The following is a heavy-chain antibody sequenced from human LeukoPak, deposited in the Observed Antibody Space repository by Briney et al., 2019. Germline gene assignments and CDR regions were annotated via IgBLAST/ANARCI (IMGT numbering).Heavy chain of an antibody. V-gene: IGHV4-39*07. J-gene: IGHJ2*01. Sequence: PSETLSLTCTVSGGSISSSSYYWGWIRQPPGKGLEWIGSIYYSGSTYYNPSLKSRVTISVDTSKNQFSLKLSSVPAADTAVYYCARVRWEVEMATIPPYWYFDLWGRGTLVTVSS. D-gene: IGHD5-24*01. CDR3: ARVRWEVEMATIPPYWYFDL. CDR2: IYYSGST. CDR1: GGSISSSSYY.